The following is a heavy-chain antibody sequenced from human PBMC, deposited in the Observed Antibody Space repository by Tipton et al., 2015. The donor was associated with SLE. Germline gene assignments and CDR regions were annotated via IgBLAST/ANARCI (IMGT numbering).Heavy chain of an antibody. CDR2: ISYSGST. Sequence: TLSLTCTVSGGSISSGGYYWSWIRQYPGKGLEWIGYISYSGSTNYNSSLKSRLTISVDTSKNQFSLKLSSVTAADTAVYYCASGYCSSTFGCYYYYMDVWGKGTTVTVSS. CDR1: GGSISSGGYY. D-gene: IGHD2-2*03. J-gene: IGHJ6*03. V-gene: IGHV4-31*03. CDR3: ASGYCSSTFGCYYYYMDV.